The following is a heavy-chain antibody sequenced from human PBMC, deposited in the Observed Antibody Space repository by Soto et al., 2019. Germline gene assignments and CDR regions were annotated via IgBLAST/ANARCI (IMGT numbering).Heavy chain of an antibody. CDR3: AREGALKPFSS. V-gene: IGHV3-33*01. J-gene: IGHJ5*02. CDR2: IWYDGSNE. CDR1: GFTFSNYA. Sequence: GGSLRLSCAASGFTFSNYAMHWVRQAPGEGLEWVALIWYDGSNEYHADSVKGRFTISRDNAKNSVYLQMDSLRVEDTAVYYCAREGALKPFSSWGQGALVTVSS.